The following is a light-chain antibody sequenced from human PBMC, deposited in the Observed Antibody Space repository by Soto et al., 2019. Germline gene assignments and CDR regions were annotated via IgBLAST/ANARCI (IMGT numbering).Light chain of an antibody. V-gene: IGLV1-40*01. CDR1: ISNIGAGYD. CDR2: ANN. Sequence: QSVLTQPPSVSGAPGQRVTISCSGSISNIGAGYDVHWYQQLPGTAPKLLISANNIRPSGVPDRFSGSKSGTSASLAITGLRAEDEADYYCQSYDSSLSGSGVFGGGTQLTVL. CDR3: QSYDSSLSGSGV. J-gene: IGLJ3*02.